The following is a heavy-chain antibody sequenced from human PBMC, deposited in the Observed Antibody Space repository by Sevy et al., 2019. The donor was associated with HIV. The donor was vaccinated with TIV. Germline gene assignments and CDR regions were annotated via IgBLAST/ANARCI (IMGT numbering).Heavy chain of an antibody. D-gene: IGHD3-22*01. CDR3: ARKYHDTSGYPRYSMDV. CDR1: GFTFSTYA. V-gene: IGHV3-64*01. J-gene: IGHJ6*02. CDR2: ISGGGGNT. Sequence: VGSLRLSCAASGFTFSTYAMYWVRQAPGKGLEYVSAISGGGGNTYYGTSVKDRFTVSRDNAKNTLYLQMGSLRAEDMAVYFCARKYHDTSGYPRYSMDVWGQGTTVTVSS.